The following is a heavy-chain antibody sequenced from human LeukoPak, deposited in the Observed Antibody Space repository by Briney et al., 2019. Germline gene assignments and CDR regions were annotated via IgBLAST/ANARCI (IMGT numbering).Heavy chain of an antibody. Sequence: PSETLSLTCAVYGGSFSGYYWSWIRQPPGKGLEWIGEINHRGSTNYNPSLKSRVTISVDTSKNQFSLKLRSVTAADTAVYYCARGRDRTTVTIDYWGQGTLVTVSS. V-gene: IGHV4-34*01. J-gene: IGHJ4*02. CDR3: ARGRDRTTVTIDY. CDR2: INHRGST. D-gene: IGHD4-17*01. CDR1: GGSFSGYY.